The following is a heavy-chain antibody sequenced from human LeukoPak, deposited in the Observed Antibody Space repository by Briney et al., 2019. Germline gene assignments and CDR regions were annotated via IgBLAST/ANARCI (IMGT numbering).Heavy chain of an antibody. Sequence: PGRSLRLSCAASGFTFSSYDMHWVRQAPGKGLEWVAVIWYDGSNKYYADSVKGRFTISRDNSKNTLYLQMNSLRAEDTAVYYCAKEGTGFYYYYGLDVWGQGTTVTVSS. J-gene: IGHJ6*02. CDR2: IWYDGSNK. V-gene: IGHV3-33*06. D-gene: IGHD7-27*01. CDR1: GFTFSSYD. CDR3: AKEGTGFYYYYGLDV.